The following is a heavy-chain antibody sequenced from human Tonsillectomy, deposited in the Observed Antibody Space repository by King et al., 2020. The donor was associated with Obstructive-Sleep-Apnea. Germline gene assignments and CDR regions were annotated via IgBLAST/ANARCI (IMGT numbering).Heavy chain of an antibody. CDR3: ARERGSHSFDI. D-gene: IGHD1-26*01. J-gene: IGHJ3*02. Sequence: VQLVESGGGLVQPGGSLRLSCAASGFTFSSYWMTWVRQAPGKGLEWVANIKQDGSVNCYVNSVKGRFTISRDNAKKSLYLQMNSLTAEDTAVYYCARERGSHSFDIWGQGTMVTVSS. CDR2: IKQDGSVN. V-gene: IGHV3-7*01. CDR1: GFTFSSYW.